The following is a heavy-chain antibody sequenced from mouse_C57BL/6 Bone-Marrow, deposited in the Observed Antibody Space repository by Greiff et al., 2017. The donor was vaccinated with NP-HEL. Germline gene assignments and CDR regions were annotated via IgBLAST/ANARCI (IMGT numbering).Heavy chain of an antibody. V-gene: IGHV1-59*01. CDR2: IDPSDSYT. Sequence: QVQLKQPGAELVRPGTSVKLSCKASGYTFTSYWMHWVKQRPGQGLEWIGVIDPSDSYTNYNQKFKGKATLTVDTSSSTAYMQLSSLTSEDSAVYYCARNAGYYDFDYWGQGTTLTVSS. D-gene: IGHD2-3*01. J-gene: IGHJ2*01. CDR3: ARNAGYYDFDY. CDR1: GYTFTSYW.